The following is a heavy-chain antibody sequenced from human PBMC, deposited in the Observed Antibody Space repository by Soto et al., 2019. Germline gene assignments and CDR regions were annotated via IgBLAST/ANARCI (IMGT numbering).Heavy chain of an antibody. CDR2: ISYDGSNK. J-gene: IGHJ6*02. CDR3: AKDLGYQLLYYYYGMDV. D-gene: IGHD2-2*01. CDR1: GFTFSSYG. Sequence: QVQLVESGGGVVQPGRSLRLSCAASGFTFSSYGMHWVRQAPGKGLEWVAVISYDGSNKYYADSVKGRFTISRDNSKNTLYLQMNSLRAEDTAVYYCAKDLGYQLLYYYYGMDVWGQGTTVTVSS. V-gene: IGHV3-30*18.